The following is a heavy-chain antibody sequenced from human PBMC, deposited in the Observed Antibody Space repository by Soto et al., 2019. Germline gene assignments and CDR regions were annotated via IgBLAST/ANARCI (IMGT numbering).Heavy chain of an antibody. V-gene: IGHV3-30*18. J-gene: IGHJ4*02. Sequence: QVQLLESGGGVVQPGRSLRLSCAASGFSFNTYGMHWVRQAAGKGLERVAVISYNGDKTLYADSGKGRLTISRDNSQSTLNLQMTSLRPEDTAVYYCAKDRIRGTSYFDYWGQGTLVTVSS. CDR2: ISYNGDKT. CDR3: AKDRIRGTSYFDY. D-gene: IGHD6-6*01. CDR1: GFSFNTYG.